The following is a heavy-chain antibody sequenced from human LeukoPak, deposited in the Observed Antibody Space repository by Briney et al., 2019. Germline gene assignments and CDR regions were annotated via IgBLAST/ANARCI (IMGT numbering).Heavy chain of an antibody. CDR1: GYTFTSYG. Sequence: ASVKVSCKASGYTFTSYGISWVRQAPGQGLEWMGWISAYNGNTNYAQKLQGRVTMTTDTSTSTAYMELRSLRSDDTAVYYCARLRRYCSSTSCPLHWFDPWGQGTLVTVSS. CDR3: ARLRRYCSSTSCPLHWFDP. CDR2: ISAYNGNT. J-gene: IGHJ5*02. V-gene: IGHV1-18*01. D-gene: IGHD2-2*01.